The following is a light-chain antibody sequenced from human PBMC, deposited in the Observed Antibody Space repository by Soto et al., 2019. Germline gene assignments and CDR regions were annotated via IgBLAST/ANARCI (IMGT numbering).Light chain of an antibody. V-gene: IGLV1-47*01. Sequence: QSVLTQPPSASGTPGQRVTISCSGSSSNIGSNYVYWYQQLPGTAPKLLFYRNNQRPSGVPDRFSGSKSDTSASLAISGLRSEDEADYYCAAWDDSLSGVVFGGGTKLTVL. CDR3: AAWDDSLSGVV. J-gene: IGLJ2*01. CDR2: RNN. CDR1: SSNIGSNY.